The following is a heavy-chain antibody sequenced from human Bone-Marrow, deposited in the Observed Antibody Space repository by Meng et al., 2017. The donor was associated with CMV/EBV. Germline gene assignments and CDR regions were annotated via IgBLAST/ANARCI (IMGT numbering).Heavy chain of an antibody. V-gene: IGHV4-39*07. Sequence: SETLSLTCTVSGGSISSSSYYWGWIRQPPGKGLEWIGSIYYSGSTNYNPSLKSRVTISVDTSKNQFSLKLSSVTAADTAVYYCARCSPFALGTGDWFDPWGQGTLVTVSS. D-gene: IGHD7-27*01. CDR1: GGSISSSSYY. CDR3: ARCSPFALGTGDWFDP. CDR2: IYYSGST. J-gene: IGHJ5*02.